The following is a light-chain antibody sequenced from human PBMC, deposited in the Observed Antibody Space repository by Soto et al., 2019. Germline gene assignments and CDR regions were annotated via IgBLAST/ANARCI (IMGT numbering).Light chain of an antibody. CDR3: QQSYSTPPT. Sequence: DIPMTQSPSSLSASVGDRVIITCRASQSISSYLNWYQQKPGKAPKLLIYAASSLQSGVPSRFSGSGSGTDFTLTISSLQPVDFATYYCQQSYSTPPTFGGGTKVEIK. J-gene: IGKJ4*01. CDR1: QSISSY. V-gene: IGKV1-39*01. CDR2: AAS.